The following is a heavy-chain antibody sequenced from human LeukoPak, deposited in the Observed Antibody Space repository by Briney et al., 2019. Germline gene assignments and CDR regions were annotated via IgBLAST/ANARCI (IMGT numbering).Heavy chain of an antibody. V-gene: IGHV4-59*08. CDR2: IYYSGST. CDR1: GGSISSYY. Sequence: SETLSLTCTVSGGSISSYYWSWIRQPPGKGLEWIGYIYYSGSTNYNPSLKSRVTISVDTSENQFSLKLSSVTAADTAVYYCAASRSATVAGIPFDYWGQGTLVTVSS. D-gene: IGHD6-19*01. CDR3: AASRSATVAGIPFDY. J-gene: IGHJ4*02.